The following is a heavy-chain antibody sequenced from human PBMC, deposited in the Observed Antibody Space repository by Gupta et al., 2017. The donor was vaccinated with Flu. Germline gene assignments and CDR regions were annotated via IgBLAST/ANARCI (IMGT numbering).Heavy chain of an antibody. J-gene: IGHJ2*01. V-gene: IGHV4-4*07. Sequence: QVQLQESGPGLVKPSETLSLTCTVSGDSISGYYWTWIRQSAGKGLEWVGRVSASGTTLYNPTFKNRVTMSVDTSENQFSLRLTSVTAADTAMYYCAKVGSTIHWYFDLWGRGTLVTVSS. CDR1: GDSISGYY. D-gene: IGHD3-3*01. CDR2: VSASGTT. CDR3: AKVGSTIHWYFDL.